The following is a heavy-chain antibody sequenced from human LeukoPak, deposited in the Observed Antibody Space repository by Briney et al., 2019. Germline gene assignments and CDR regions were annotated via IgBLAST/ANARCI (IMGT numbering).Heavy chain of an antibody. J-gene: IGHJ6*03. D-gene: IGHD2-15*01. V-gene: IGHV4-34*01. CDR1: GPSLIDYY. Sequence: PSETLSLTSALSGPSLIDYYSSWIRHPPGKGLEWIGEMSQSGSNTFSTSLKRRVTLSVDTSNTQFSLNLTSGTAADTAVYYCARQDKDIWNFYSMDVWGKGTPVTVSS. CDR3: ARQDKDIWNFYSMDV. CDR2: MSQSGSN.